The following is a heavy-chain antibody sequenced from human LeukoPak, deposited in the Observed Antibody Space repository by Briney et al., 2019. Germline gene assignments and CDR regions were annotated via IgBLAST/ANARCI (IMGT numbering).Heavy chain of an antibody. J-gene: IGHJ6*03. D-gene: IGHD3-3*01. CDR3: ARYEGGITIFGSIMDV. Sequence: SETLSLTCTVSGGSISSYYWGWIRQPPGKGLEWIGSIYYSGSTYYNPSLKSRVTISVDTSKNQFSLKLSSVTAADTAVYYCARYEGGITIFGSIMDVWGKGTTVTVSS. CDR2: IYYSGST. CDR1: GGSISSYY. V-gene: IGHV4-39*01.